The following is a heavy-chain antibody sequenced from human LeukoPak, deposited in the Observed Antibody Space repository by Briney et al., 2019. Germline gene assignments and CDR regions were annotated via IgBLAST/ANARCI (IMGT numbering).Heavy chain of an antibody. CDR2: IIPIFGTA. J-gene: IGHJ6*03. CDR1: GGTFSSYA. D-gene: IGHD3-3*01. Sequence: GASVTVSCKASGGTFSSYAISWVRQAPGQGLEWMGGIIPIFGTANYAQKFQGRVTITTDESTSTAYMELSSLRSEDTAVYYCARGIFGVVITDYYYYMDVWGKGTTVTVSS. CDR3: ARGIFGVVITDYYYYMDV. V-gene: IGHV1-69*05.